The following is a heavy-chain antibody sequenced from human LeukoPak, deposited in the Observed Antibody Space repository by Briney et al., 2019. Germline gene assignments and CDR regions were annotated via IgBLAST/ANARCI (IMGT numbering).Heavy chain of an antibody. D-gene: IGHD1-1*01. CDR2: MNPNSGNT. V-gene: IGHV1-8*01. Sequence: ASVKVSCKASGYTFTSYDINWVRQATGQGLEWMGWMNPNSGNTGYAQKFQGRVTMTRNTSISTAYMELSSLRSEDTAVYYCARGDGRTTWSDFDYWGQGTLVTVSS. CDR1: GYTFTSYD. J-gene: IGHJ4*02. CDR3: ARGDGRTTWSDFDY.